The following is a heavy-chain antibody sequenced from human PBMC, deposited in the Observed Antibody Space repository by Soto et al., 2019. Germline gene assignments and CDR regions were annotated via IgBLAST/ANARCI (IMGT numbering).Heavy chain of an antibody. J-gene: IGHJ4*02. Sequence: ASVTVSCKASGYTFTSYYMHWVRQAPGQGLEWMGIINPSGGSTSYAQKFQGRVTMTRDTSTSTVYMEPSSLRSEDTAVYYCARDGTIFGVVTNYFDYWGQGTLVTVSS. CDR1: GYTFTSYY. D-gene: IGHD3-3*01. CDR2: INPSGGST. CDR3: ARDGTIFGVVTNYFDY. V-gene: IGHV1-46*01.